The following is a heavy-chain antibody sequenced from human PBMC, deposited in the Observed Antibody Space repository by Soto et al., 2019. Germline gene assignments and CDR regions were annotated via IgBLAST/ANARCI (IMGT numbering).Heavy chain of an antibody. CDR3: ARHSHFGYSIEHLDY. CDR2: IYYSGST. J-gene: IGHJ4*02. CDR1: GGSISSYY. Sequence: SETLSLTCTVSGGSISSYYWSWIRQPPGKGLEWIGYIYYSGSTNYNPSLKSRVTISVDTSKNQFSLKLSSVTAADTAVYYCARHSHFGYSIEHLDYWGQGTLVTVSS. D-gene: IGHD4-4*01. V-gene: IGHV4-59*08.